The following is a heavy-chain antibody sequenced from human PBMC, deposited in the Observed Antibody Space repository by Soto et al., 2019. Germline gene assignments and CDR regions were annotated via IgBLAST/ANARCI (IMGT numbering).Heavy chain of an antibody. Sequence: KAGGSLRLSCAASGFTFSRHAMSWVRQAPGKGLELVSYISDTGNTTFYADSVKGRLSISRDNARHSLFLQMTSLRIEDTAVYFCARAFRTARRTFDLWGQGTLVTVSS. CDR2: ISDTGNTT. J-gene: IGHJ4*02. V-gene: IGHV3-11*01. D-gene: IGHD6-6*01. CDR1: GFTFSRHA. CDR3: ARAFRTARRTFDL.